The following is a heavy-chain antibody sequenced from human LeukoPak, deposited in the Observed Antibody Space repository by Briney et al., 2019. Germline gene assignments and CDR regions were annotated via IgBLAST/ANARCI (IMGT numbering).Heavy chain of an antibody. CDR1: GGSIRDYY. Sequence: PSETLSLTCTVSGGSIRDYYWSWIRQPPGKGLEWIGYIYYSGSTNYNPSLKSRVTISADTSKNQLSLKLSSVTAADTAVYYCARVRYYDSGGYYNSRRHDAFDIWGQGTMVTVSS. D-gene: IGHD3-22*01. J-gene: IGHJ3*02. CDR3: ARVRYYDSGGYYNSRRHDAFDI. CDR2: IYYSGST. V-gene: IGHV4-59*01.